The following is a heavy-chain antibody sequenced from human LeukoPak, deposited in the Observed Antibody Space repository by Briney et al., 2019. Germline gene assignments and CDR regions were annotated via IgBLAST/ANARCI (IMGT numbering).Heavy chain of an antibody. J-gene: IGHJ3*02. V-gene: IGHV1-2*02. CDR2: ISPNSGGT. D-gene: IGHD6-13*01. CDR1: GYTFTGYY. CDR3: AREERQLVSRHI. Sequence: GASVKVSCKASGYTFTGYYMHRVRQAPGQGLEWMGWISPNSGGTNYAQKFQGRVTMTRDTSISTAYMELSRLRSGDTAVYYCAREERQLVSRHIWGQVTMVTVSS.